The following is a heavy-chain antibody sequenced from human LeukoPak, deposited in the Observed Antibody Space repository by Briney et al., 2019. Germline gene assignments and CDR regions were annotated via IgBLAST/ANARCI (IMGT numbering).Heavy chain of an antibody. CDR2: IIPIFGTA. Sequence: SVKVSCKASGGTFSSYAISWVRQAPGQGLEWMEGIIPIFGTANYAQKFQGRVTITTDESTSTAYMELSSLRSEDTAVYYCARTPPSCPNWFDPWGQGTLVTVSS. D-gene: IGHD2-2*01. V-gene: IGHV1-69*05. CDR1: GGTFSSYA. J-gene: IGHJ5*02. CDR3: ARTPPSCPNWFDP.